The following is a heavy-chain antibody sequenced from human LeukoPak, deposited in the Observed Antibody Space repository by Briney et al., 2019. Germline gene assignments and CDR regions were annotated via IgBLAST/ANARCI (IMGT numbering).Heavy chain of an antibody. V-gene: IGHV3-30*18. CDR2: ISYDGSNK. CDR1: GFTFSSYG. J-gene: IGHJ4*02. D-gene: IGHD6-13*01. CDR3: AKDRERRGPIAAAADY. Sequence: PGGSLILSCAASGFTFSSYGMHWGRQAPGKGLEGVAVISYDGSNKYYADSVKGRFTISRNNSKNTLYLQMNSLRAEDTAVYYCAKDRERRGPIAAAADYWGQGTLVTVSS.